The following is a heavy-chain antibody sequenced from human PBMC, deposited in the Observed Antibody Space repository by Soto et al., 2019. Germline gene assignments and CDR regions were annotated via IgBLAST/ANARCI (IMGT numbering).Heavy chain of an antibody. D-gene: IGHD3-10*01. CDR3: AKYGGGLYYYRSGSHRGQYYYYMEV. CDR2: ISGSGGSK. V-gene: IGHV3-23*01. Sequence: PGGSLRLSCTASGFTFSSYAMSWVRQAPGKGVEWVSAISGSGGSKYYADSVKGTFTISRDNSKNTLYLQMNSLRAEDTAVYYCAKYGGGLYYYRSGSHRGQYYYYMEVWGKGTTVPVSS. CDR1: GFTFSSYA. J-gene: IGHJ6*03.